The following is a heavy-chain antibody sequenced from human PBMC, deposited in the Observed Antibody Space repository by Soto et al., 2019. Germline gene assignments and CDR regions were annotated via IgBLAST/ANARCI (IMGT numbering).Heavy chain of an antibody. V-gene: IGHV1-8*01. J-gene: IGHJ4*02. Sequence: ASVKVSCKASGYTFTSYDIDWVRQATGQGLEWMGWMNRYSGNTGYAQKLQGRVTMTTDTFTSTAYMELRSLGSDDTAVYYCARARGQWLVTTEYDCWGQGTLVTVSS. CDR2: MNRYSGNT. CDR3: ARARGQWLVTTEYDC. CDR1: GYTFTSYD. D-gene: IGHD6-19*01.